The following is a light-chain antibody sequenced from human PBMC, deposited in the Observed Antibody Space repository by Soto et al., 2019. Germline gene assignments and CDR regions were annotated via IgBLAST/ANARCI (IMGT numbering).Light chain of an antibody. CDR2: KAS. CDR1: QSISSW. J-gene: IGKJ4*01. CDR3: QQYNSYPLT. Sequence: DIQMTQSPSTLSASVGDRFTITCRASQSISSWLAWYQQKPGKVPKLLIYKASSLESGVPSRFSGSGSGTEFTLTISSLQPDDFATYYCQQYNSYPLTFGGGTKVDIK. V-gene: IGKV1-5*03.